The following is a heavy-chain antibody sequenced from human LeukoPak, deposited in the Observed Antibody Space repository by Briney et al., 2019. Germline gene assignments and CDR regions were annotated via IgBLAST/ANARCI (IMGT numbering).Heavy chain of an antibody. D-gene: IGHD1-1*01. CDR1: GFTFSDYD. J-gene: IGHJ4*02. CDR2: IGTAGDT. CDR3: ARVVKERVGGVYYLEY. Sequence: GGSLRLSCAASGFTFSDYDMHWVRQATGKGLEWVSAIGTAGDTYYTGSVKGRFTISRENAKNSLYLQMNSLRAGDTAVYYCARVVKERVGGVYYLEYWGQGTLVTVSS. V-gene: IGHV3-13*01.